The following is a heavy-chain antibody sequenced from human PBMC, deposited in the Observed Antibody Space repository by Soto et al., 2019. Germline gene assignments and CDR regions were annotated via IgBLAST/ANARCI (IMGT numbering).Heavy chain of an antibody. CDR1: GGSISSGGYY. J-gene: IGHJ4*02. D-gene: IGHD5-18*01. CDR3: ARSGYSYGPNPLLY. V-gene: IGHV4-31*03. Sequence: QVQLQESGPGLVKPSQTLSLTCTVSGGSISSGGYYWSWIRQHPGKGLEWIGYIYYSGSTYYNPSRTSRVTIXVXTXXNQFSLKLSSVTAADTAVYYCARSGYSYGPNPLLYWGQGTLVTVSS. CDR2: IYYSGST.